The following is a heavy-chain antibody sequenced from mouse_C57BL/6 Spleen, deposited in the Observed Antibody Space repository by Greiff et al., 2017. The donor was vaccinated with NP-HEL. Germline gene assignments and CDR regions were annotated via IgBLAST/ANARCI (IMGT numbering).Heavy chain of an antibody. CDR2: ISSGSSTI. CDR3: TKQLYGYHFRYYSIDS. V-gene: IGHV5-17*01. D-gene: IGHD2-2*01. CDR1: GFTFSDYG. J-gene: IGHJ4*01. Sequence: EVKLVESGGGLVKPGGSLKLSCAASGFTFSDYGMHWVRQAPEKGLEWVAYISSGSSTIYSADTVKGRFTISRDNAKNTLFLQMTSLRSEDTAMYYFTKQLYGYHFRYYSIDSSDQATSFPFSS.